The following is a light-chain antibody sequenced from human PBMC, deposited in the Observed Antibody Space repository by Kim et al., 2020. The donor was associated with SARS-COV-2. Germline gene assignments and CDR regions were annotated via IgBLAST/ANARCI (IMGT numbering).Light chain of an antibody. CDR2: NNY. CDR1: NTNIGLNH. Sequence: GQVGTFSCSGSNTNIGLNHVFWYQQLPGTAPKLLIYNNYQRPAGVPDRFSGSKSGTSAPLAIGGLRAEDEADYFCSAWDDGLSAVVFGGGTQLTVL. J-gene: IGLJ2*01. CDR3: SAWDDGLSAVV. V-gene: IGLV1-47*02.